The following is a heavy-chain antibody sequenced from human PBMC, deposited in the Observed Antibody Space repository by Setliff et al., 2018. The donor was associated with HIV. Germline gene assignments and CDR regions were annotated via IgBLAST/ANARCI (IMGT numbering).Heavy chain of an antibody. CDR1: GFIFSDYY. CDR2: IYSGST. D-gene: IGHD3-10*01. V-gene: IGHV3-66*01. J-gene: IGHJ6*03. CDR3: ARDRVELFWDGELNYMDV. Sequence: GGSLRLSCAASGFIFSDYYMSWIRQAPGKGLEWVSVIYSGSTYYADSVKGRFTIFRDNSKNTLYLQMNSLRAEDTAVYYCARDRVELFWDGELNYMDVWGKGTTVTVSS.